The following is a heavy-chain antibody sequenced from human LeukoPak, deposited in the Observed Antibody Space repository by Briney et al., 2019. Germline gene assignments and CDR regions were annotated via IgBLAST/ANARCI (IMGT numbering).Heavy chain of an antibody. D-gene: IGHD2-21*02. CDR3: ARGRQHIVVVTADRGWFDR. Sequence: SETLSLTCAVYGGSFSGYYWSWIRQPPGKGLEWIGEINHSGSTNYNPSLKSRVTISVDTSKNQFSLKLSSVTAADTAVYYCARGRQHIVVVTADRGWFDRWGQGTLVTVSS. J-gene: IGHJ5*02. CDR2: INHSGST. CDR1: GGSFSGYY. V-gene: IGHV4-34*01.